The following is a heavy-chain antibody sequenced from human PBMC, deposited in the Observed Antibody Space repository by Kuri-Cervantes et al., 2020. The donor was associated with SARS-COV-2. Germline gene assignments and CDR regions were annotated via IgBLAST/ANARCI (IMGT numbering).Heavy chain of an antibody. J-gene: IGHJ4*02. D-gene: IGHD6-19*01. CDR3: APYGGERIAVAG. CDR1: GGTFSSYG. CDR2: SIPILGTA. V-gene: IGHV1-69*04. Sequence: SVKVSCKASGGTFSSYGISWVRQAPGQGLEWMGRSIPILGTANYAQKFQGRVTITADKSTSTAYMELSSLRSEDTAVYYCAPYGGERIAVAGWGQGTLVTVSS.